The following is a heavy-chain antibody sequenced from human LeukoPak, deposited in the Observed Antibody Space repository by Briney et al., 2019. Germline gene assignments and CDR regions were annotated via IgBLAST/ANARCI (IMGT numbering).Heavy chain of an antibody. CDR3: ARAVSPGAFDI. CDR2: INSRSSNI. D-gene: IGHD2-8*01. Sequence: GGSLRLSCAASGFTFDDYGMNWVRQAPGKGLEWVSSINSRSSNIYYADSVKGRFTISRDNAKNSLYLQMNSLRAEDTALYYCARAVSPGAFDIWGQGTMVTVSS. CDR1: GFTFDDYG. J-gene: IGHJ3*02. V-gene: IGHV3-21*01.